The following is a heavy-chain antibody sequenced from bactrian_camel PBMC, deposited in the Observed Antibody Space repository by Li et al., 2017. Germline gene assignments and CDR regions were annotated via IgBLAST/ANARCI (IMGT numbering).Heavy chain of an antibody. CDR1: GYRFTSIC. CDR3: AHVPPPYCRGLIDNPWGVAGVMN. V-gene: IGHV3S53*01. Sequence: HVQLVESGGGSVQAGGSLKLSCVGSGYRFTSICMGWFRQAPGKEREAAAIIDNGGKLKYAESVKGRFTISLGNAKDTIYLQMDNLKPEDSGNYVCAHVPPPYCRGLIDNPWGVAGVMNRGQGTQVT. CDR2: IDNGGKL. J-gene: IGHJ4*01. D-gene: IGHD3*01.